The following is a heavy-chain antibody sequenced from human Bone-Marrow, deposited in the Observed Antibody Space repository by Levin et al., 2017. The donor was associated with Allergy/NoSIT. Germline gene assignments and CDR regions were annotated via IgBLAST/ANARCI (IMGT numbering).Heavy chain of an antibody. J-gene: IGHJ4*02. CDR1: VFTFSSNY. Sequence: GGSLILSCAASVFTFSSNYMSWARQAPGKGLEWVSVIYSGGSTYYADSVKGRFTISRDNPKNTLYLQMNSLRAEDTAVYYCARKWATIDDYWGQGTLVTVSS. D-gene: IGHD5-12*01. V-gene: IGHV3-66*02. CDR2: IYSGGST. CDR3: ARKWATIDDY.